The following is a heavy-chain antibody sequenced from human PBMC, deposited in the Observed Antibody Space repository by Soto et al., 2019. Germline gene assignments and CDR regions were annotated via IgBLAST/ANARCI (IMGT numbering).Heavy chain of an antibody. V-gene: IGHV1-46*03. J-gene: IGHJ6*03. CDR2: INPSGGST. CDR1: GYTFTSYY. Sequence: ASVKVSCKASGYTFTSYYMHWVRQAPGQGLEWMGIINPSGGSTSYAQKFQGRVTMTRDTSMSTVYMELSSLRSEDTAVYYCARDNVPAAKNYYYYYMDVWGKGTTVTVSS. CDR3: ARDNVPAAKNYYYYYMDV. D-gene: IGHD2-2*01.